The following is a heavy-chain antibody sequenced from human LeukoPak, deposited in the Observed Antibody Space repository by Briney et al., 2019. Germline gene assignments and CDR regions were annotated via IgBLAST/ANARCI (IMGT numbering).Heavy chain of an antibody. CDR3: ARGEISGYSYYFDY. V-gene: IGHV4-30-4*08. D-gene: IGHD6-25*01. J-gene: IGHJ4*02. Sequence: PSETLSLTCTVSGGSISRGDYYWSWIRQPPGRGLEWIGYIYYSGSTYYNPSLKSRVTISVDTSKNQFSLKLSSVTAADTAVYYCARGEISGYSYYFDYWGQGTLVTVSS. CDR2: IYYSGST. CDR1: GGSISRGDYY.